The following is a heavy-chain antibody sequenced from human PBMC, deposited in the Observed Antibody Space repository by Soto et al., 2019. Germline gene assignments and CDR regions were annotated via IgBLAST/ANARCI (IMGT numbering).Heavy chain of an antibody. CDR1: GGTFSSYA. CDR3: PRADPTVTTFRAYFDY. D-gene: IGHD4-17*01. CDR2: IIPIFGTA. V-gene: IGHV1-69*13. J-gene: IGHJ4*02. Sequence: CAVKVSCKSSGGTFSSYAISWVRQAPGQGLEWMGGIIPIFGTADYAQKFQGRVTITADESTSTAYMELSSLRSEDTAMYYCPRADPTVTTFRAYFDYWGQGTLVTVSS.